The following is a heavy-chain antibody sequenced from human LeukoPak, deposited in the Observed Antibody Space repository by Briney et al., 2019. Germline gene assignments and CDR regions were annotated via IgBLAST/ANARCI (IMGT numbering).Heavy chain of an antibody. CDR1: GFTFSPYW. D-gene: IGHD3-10*02. V-gene: IGHV3-7*03. J-gene: IGHJ4*02. Sequence: GGSLRLSCVASGFTFSPYWMSWVRQTPGKGLEWVASISDGGSATYYVDSVRGRFTISRDDAKTSLFLQMNGLRADDTAVYYCTRENYVPDSWGQGTLVTVSS. CDR3: TRENYVPDS. CDR2: ISDGGSAT.